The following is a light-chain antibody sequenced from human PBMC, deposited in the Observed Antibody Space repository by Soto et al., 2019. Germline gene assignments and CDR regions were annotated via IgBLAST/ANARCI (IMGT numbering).Light chain of an antibody. V-gene: IGKV4-1*01. CDR1: QSVLSSSRNKNY. Sequence: DIVMTQSPDSLAVSLGERATINCKSSQSVLSSSRNKNYLAWYQQKPGQPPKLLIYWASTRESGVPDRFSGSGSGTDFTLTISSLKAEDVAVYYCQQYYSNPRTLGQGTKVDIK. CDR3: QQYYSNPRT. CDR2: WAS. J-gene: IGKJ1*01.